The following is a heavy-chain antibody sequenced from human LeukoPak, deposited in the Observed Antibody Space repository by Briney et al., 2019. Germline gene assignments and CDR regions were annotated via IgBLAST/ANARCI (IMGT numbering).Heavy chain of an antibody. CDR1: GFTFSSYS. V-gene: IGHV3-21*01. D-gene: IGHD3-22*01. Sequence: GGSLRLSCAASGFTFSSYSMNWVRQAPGKGLEWVSSISSSSSYIYYADSVKGRFTISRDNSKNTLYLQMNSLRAEDTAVYYCAGDEDSSGYFDYWGQGTLVTVSS. J-gene: IGHJ4*02. CDR3: AGDEDSSGYFDY. CDR2: ISSSSSYI.